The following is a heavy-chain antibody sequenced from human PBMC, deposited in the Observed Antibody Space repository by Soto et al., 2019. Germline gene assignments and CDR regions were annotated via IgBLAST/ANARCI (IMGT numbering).Heavy chain of an antibody. Sequence: SETLSLTCTVSGGSISSGGYYWSWIRQHPGKGLEWIGYIYYSGSTYYNPSLKSRVTISVDTSKNQFSLKLSSVTAADTAVYYCAAIGRGSTRRINWFDPWGQGTLVTVSS. D-gene: IGHD2-2*01. CDR1: GGSISSGGYY. J-gene: IGHJ5*02. CDR2: IYYSGST. V-gene: IGHV4-31*03. CDR3: AAIGRGSTRRINWFDP.